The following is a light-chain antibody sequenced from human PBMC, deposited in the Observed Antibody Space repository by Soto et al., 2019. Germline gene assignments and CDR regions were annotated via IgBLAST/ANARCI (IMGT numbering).Light chain of an antibody. CDR1: RSDIGGYNY. J-gene: IGLJ2*01. CDR2: EVS. CDR3: SSYTSRSTLV. Sequence: QSALTQPASVSGSPGQSITISCTGTRSDIGGYNYVSWYQQHASKAPKLIIYEVSNRPSGVSNRFSGSKSGSAASLTISGRQAEDEADYYCSSYTSRSTLVFGGGTKLTVL. V-gene: IGLV2-14*01.